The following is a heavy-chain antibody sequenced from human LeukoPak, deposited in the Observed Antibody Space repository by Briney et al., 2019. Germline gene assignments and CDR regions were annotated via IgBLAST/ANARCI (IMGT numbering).Heavy chain of an antibody. D-gene: IGHD6-13*01. J-gene: IGHJ4*02. CDR3: ARVSAASFDY. CDR2: IYFSGST. Sequence: SETLSLTCTVSGGSISSYYWSWIRQPPGKGLEWIGYIYFSGSTNYNPSLKSRVTISVDTSKNQFSLKLSSVTAADTAVYYCARVSAASFDYWGQGTLVTVSS. CDR1: GGSISSYY. V-gene: IGHV4-59*01.